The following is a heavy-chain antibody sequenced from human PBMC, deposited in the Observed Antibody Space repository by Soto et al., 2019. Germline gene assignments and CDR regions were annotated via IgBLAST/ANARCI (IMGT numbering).Heavy chain of an antibody. CDR1: GGTFRNYA. J-gene: IGHJ4*02. CDR3: ARGTGSHVDY. Sequence: QVQLVQSGAEVKKPGSSVKVSCKTSGGTFRNYAINWVRQAPGQGLEWMGGSVPIVGTANYAQKLQGRVTITADESTSTGYMEVRSLRTEDTAVYYCARGTGSHVDYWGQGTLVTVSS. CDR2: SVPIVGTA. D-gene: IGHD3-9*01. V-gene: IGHV1-69*01.